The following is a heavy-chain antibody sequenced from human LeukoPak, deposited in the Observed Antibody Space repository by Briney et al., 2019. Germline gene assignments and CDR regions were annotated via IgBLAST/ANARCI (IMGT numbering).Heavy chain of an antibody. J-gene: IGHJ6*02. CDR1: GFTFSSYS. Sequence: EAGGSLRLSCAASGFTFSSYSMNWVRQAPGKGLEWVSYITGSSRTKSYADSVKGRFTISRDNAENSVYLQMNSLRAEDTAVYYCARPTSSGWYSHWGQGTTVTVSS. D-gene: IGHD6-19*01. CDR3: ARPTSSGWYSH. V-gene: IGHV3-48*01. CDR2: ITGSSRTK.